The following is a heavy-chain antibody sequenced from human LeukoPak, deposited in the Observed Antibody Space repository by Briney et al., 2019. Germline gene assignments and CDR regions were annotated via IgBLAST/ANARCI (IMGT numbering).Heavy chain of an antibody. CDR1: GFTFSSYG. J-gene: IGHJ6*02. CDR3: ARDLVPLAAAGYYGMDV. Sequence: PGGSLRLSCAASGFTFSSYGMHWVRQAPGKGLEWVAVIWYDGSNKYYADSVKGRFTISRDNSKNTLYLQMNCLRAEDTAVYYCARDLVPLAAAGYYGMDVWGQGTTVTVSS. V-gene: IGHV3-33*01. CDR2: IWYDGSNK. D-gene: IGHD6-13*01.